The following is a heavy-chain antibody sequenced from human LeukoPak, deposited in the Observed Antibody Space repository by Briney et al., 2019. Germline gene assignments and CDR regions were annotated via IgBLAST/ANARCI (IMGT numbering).Heavy chain of an antibody. V-gene: IGHV1-46*01. Sequence: ASVKVSCKASGYTFTSYYMHWVRQAPGQGLEWMGIINPSGGSTSYAQKFQGRVTMTRDTSTSTVHMELSSLRSEDTAVYYCARDWSGYNSSGYNTLGYWGQGTLVTVSS. CDR1: GYTFTSYY. J-gene: IGHJ4*02. CDR3: ARDWSGYNSSGYNTLGY. D-gene: IGHD3-22*01. CDR2: INPSGGST.